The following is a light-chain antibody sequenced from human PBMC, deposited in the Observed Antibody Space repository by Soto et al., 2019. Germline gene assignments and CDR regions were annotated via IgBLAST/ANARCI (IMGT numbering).Light chain of an antibody. CDR3: SAFATSRAYV. J-gene: IGLJ1*01. CDR1: SSDVGAYNY. Sequence: QSALTQPASVSGSPGQSITISCTGTSSDVGAYNYVSWYQQQSGKAPKLLIHEVSSRPAGVSDRFSGSKSGNTASLTISGLQAEVDADYYCSAFATSRAYVFGIGTKVTVL. V-gene: IGLV2-14*01. CDR2: EVS.